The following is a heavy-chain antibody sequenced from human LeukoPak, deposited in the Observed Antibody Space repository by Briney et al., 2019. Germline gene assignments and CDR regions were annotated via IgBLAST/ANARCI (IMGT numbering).Heavy chain of an antibody. CDR2: ISYDGSNK. Sequence: PGGSLRLSCAASGFTFSSYAMHWVRQAPGKGLEWVAVISYDGSNKYYADSVKGRFTISRDNSKNTLYLQMNSLRAEDTVVYYCARFGYCSSTSCLDYWGQGTLVTVSS. V-gene: IGHV3-30-3*01. J-gene: IGHJ4*02. CDR1: GFTFSSYA. CDR3: ARFGYCSSTSCLDY. D-gene: IGHD2-2*01.